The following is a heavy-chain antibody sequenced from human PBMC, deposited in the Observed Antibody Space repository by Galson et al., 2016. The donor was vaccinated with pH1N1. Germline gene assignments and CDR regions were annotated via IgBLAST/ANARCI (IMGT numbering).Heavy chain of an antibody. J-gene: IGHJ5*02. V-gene: IGHV4-39*07. Sequence: SETLSLTCTVSGGSISSDTYYWGRIRQPPGKGLEWIGSFHHTDGTYYNPSLKSRVTISVDTSKSQISLTLSSVSAADTAMYYCARSAQWLLYSRFDPWGQGILVTVSS. D-gene: IGHD6-19*01. CDR1: GGSISSDTYY. CDR2: FHHTDGT. CDR3: ARSAQWLLYSRFDP.